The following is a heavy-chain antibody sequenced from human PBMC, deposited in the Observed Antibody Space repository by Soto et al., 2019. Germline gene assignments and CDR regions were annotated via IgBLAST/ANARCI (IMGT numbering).Heavy chain of an antibody. CDR1: GGSISSYY. Sequence: SETLSLTCTVSGGSISSYYWSWIRQPPGKGLEWIGYIYYSGSTNYNPSLKSRVTISVDTSKNQFSLKLSSVTAADTAVYYCARRYGGNFDDWGQGSLVTVSS. CDR2: IYYSGST. CDR3: ARRYGGNFDD. V-gene: IGHV4-59*01. J-gene: IGHJ4*02. D-gene: IGHD1-26*01.